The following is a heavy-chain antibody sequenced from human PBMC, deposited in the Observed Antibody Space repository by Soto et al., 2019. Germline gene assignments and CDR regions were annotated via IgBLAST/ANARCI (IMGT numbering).Heavy chain of an antibody. Sequence: VRQATGQGLEWMGWISAYNGNTNYAQKLQGRVTMTTDTSTSTAYMELRSLRSDDTAVYYCARDENWFDPWGQGTLLTVS. CDR3: ARDENWFDP. J-gene: IGHJ5*02. V-gene: IGHV1-18*01. CDR2: ISAYNGNT.